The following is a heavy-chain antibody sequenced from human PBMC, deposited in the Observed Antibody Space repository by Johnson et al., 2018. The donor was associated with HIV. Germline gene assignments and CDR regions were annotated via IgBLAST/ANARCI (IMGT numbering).Heavy chain of an antibody. D-gene: IGHD3-22*01. V-gene: IGHV3-11*04. Sequence: QVQLVESGGGLVKPGGSLRLSCAASGFTFSDYYMSWIRQAPGKGLEWVSYISSSGSTIYYADSVKGRFTISRDNAKNSLYLQMNSLRAEDTAVYYCAKDLRRTAYYYDSSGYKPDAFDIWGQGTMVTVSS. J-gene: IGHJ3*02. CDR1: GFTFSDYY. CDR2: ISSSGSTI. CDR3: AKDLRRTAYYYDSSGYKPDAFDI.